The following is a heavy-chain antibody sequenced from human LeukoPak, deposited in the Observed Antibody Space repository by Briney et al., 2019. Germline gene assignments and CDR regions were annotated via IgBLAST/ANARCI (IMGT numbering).Heavy chain of an antibody. D-gene: IGHD3-3*01. Sequence: AVISYDGSNKYYADSVKGRFTISRDNSKNTLYLQMNSLRAEDTAVYYCARGYYDFWSGVDYWGQGTLVTVSS. V-gene: IGHV3-30*01. CDR3: ARGYYDFWSGVDY. J-gene: IGHJ4*02. CDR2: ISYDGSNK.